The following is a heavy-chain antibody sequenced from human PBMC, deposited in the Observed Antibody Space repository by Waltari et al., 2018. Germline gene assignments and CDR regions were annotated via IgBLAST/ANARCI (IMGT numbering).Heavy chain of an antibody. Sequence: QVQLQQWGAGLLKPSETLSLTCAVYGGSFRGYYWSWIRQPPGKGLEWIGEINHSGSTNYNPSLKSRVTISVDTSKNQFSLKLSSVTAADTAVYYCARGYGTHIDAFDIWGQGTMVTVSS. CDR3: ARGYGTHIDAFDI. D-gene: IGHD4-17*01. CDR1: GGSFRGYY. CDR2: INHSGST. J-gene: IGHJ3*02. V-gene: IGHV4-34*01.